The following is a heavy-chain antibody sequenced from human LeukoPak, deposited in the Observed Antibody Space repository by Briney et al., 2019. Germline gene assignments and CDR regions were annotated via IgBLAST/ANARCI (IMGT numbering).Heavy chain of an antibody. V-gene: IGHV3-74*01. CDR2: INSDGSST. D-gene: IGHD1-26*01. CDR3: ARGWEVPFDY. CDR1: GFTFRSYW. J-gene: IGHJ4*02. Sequence: GGSLRLSCEASGFTFRSYWMHWVRQAPGKGLVWVSRINSDGSSTSYADSVKGRFTISRDNARNTLYLQMNSLRAEDTAVYYCARGWEVPFDYWGQGTLVTVSS.